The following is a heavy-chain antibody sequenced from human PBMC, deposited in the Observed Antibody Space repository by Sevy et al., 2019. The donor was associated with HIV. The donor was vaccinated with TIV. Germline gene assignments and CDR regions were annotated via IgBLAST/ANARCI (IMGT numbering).Heavy chain of an antibody. CDR1: GFTFDDYA. V-gene: IGHV3-9*01. D-gene: IGHD1-26*01. CDR2: ISWNSGSI. CDR3: AKDISGSYRAFDY. J-gene: IGHJ4*02. Sequence: GGSLRLSCAASGFTFDDYAMHWVRQAPGKGLEWVSGISWNSGSIGYADSVKGRFTISRDNAKNSLHLQMNSLRAEDTALYYCAKDISGSYRAFDYWGQGTLVTVSS.